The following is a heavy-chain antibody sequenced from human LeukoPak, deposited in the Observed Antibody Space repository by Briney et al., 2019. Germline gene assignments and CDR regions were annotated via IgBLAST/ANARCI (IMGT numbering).Heavy chain of an antibody. V-gene: IGHV4-31*03. J-gene: IGHJ4*02. CDR3: GSLVTPGLYFDY. CDR1: GGSIGSGAYY. Sequence: SETLSLTGTVSGGSIGSGAYYWSWIRQHPGKGLEWIGYIYYSGSTYYNPSLKSRVTISVDTSKNQFSLKLSSVTAADTAVYYCGSLVTPGLYFDYWGQGTLVTVSS. CDR2: IYYSGST. D-gene: IGHD4-23*01.